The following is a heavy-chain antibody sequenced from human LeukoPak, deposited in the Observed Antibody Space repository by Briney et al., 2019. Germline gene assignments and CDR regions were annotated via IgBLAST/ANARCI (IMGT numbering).Heavy chain of an antibody. CDR3: ATGSSGYFLYFDY. CDR1: GGSISSYY. CDR2: IYYSGST. J-gene: IGHJ4*02. V-gene: IGHV4-59*01. D-gene: IGHD3-22*01. Sequence: PSETLSLTCTVSGGSISSYYWSWIRQPPGKGLEWIGYIYYSGSTNYNPSLKSRVTISVDTSKNQFSLKLSSVTAADTAVYYCATGSSGYFLYFDYWGQGSLVTVSS.